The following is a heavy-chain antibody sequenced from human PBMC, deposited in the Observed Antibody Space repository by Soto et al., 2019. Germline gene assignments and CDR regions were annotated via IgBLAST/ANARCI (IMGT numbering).Heavy chain of an antibody. D-gene: IGHD6-13*01. CDR3: ARVYSSSWYYVY. Sequence: ASVKVSCKASGYTFTSYAMHWVRQAPGQRLEWMGWINAGNGNTKYSQKFQGRVTITRDTSASTAYMELSSLRSEDTAVYYCARVYSSSWYYVYWGQGTLVTVSS. V-gene: IGHV1-3*01. CDR2: INAGNGNT. J-gene: IGHJ4*02. CDR1: GYTFTSYA.